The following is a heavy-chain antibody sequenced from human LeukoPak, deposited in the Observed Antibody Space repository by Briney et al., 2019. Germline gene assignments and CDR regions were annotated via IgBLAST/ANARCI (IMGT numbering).Heavy chain of an antibody. CDR3: ARGAGGEVRGVLTFFFDY. V-gene: IGHV4-38-2*02. J-gene: IGHJ4*02. CDR2: VYHSGST. CDR1: GYSISSGYY. Sequence: PSETLSLTCTVSGYSISSGYYWGWIRQPPGKGLEWIGSVYHSGSTYYNPSLKSRVTISVDTSKNQFSLKLSSVTAADTAVYYCARGAGGEVRGVLTFFFDYWGQGTLVTVSS. D-gene: IGHD3-10*01.